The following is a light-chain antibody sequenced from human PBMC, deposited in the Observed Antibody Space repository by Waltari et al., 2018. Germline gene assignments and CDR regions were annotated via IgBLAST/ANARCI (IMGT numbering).Light chain of an antibody. CDR1: SSYVGNFNI. J-gene: IGLJ2*01. CDR2: EGS. Sequence: QSALTQPASVSGSPGQSIIISCTGASSYVGNFNIVSCYQQYPGKAPKLIIYEGSKRPSGVSNRLSGSKSGNTASLTISGLQPEDEADYYCCSNGHRSTVFGGGTKLTVL. CDR3: CSNGHRSTV. V-gene: IGLV2-23*01.